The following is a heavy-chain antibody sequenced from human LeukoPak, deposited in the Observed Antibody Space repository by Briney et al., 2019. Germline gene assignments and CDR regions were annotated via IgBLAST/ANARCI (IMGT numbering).Heavy chain of an antibody. J-gene: IGHJ5*02. Sequence: GGSLRLSCAASGFTVSSNYMSWVRQAPGKGLEWVSVIYSGGSTYYADSVKGRFTISRDNSKNTLYLQMNSLRAEDTAVYYCAKDHLPVVVAAINWFDPWGQGTLVTVSS. D-gene: IGHD2-15*01. CDR1: GFTVSSNY. V-gene: IGHV3-53*01. CDR3: AKDHLPVVVAAINWFDP. CDR2: IYSGGST.